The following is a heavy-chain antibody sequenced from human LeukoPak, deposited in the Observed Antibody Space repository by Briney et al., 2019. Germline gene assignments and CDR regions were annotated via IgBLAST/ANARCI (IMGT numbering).Heavy chain of an antibody. Sequence: PGGSLRLSCAASGFTFSSHALPWVRQAPGKGLDWVAVISYDGSDKYYADSVKGRFTISRDNSKSTMYLQMNSLRGDDTAVYYCARVYCGRTTCDPWLDPWGQGTLVTVSS. V-gene: IGHV3-30-3*01. CDR1: GFTFSSHA. CDR2: ISYDGSDK. D-gene: IGHD2-21*01. CDR3: ARVYCGRTTCDPWLDP. J-gene: IGHJ5*02.